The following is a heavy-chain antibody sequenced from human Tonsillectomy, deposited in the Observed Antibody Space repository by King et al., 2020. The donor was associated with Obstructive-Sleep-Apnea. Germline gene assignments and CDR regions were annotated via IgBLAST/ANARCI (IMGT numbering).Heavy chain of an antibody. J-gene: IGHJ3*02. V-gene: IGHV4-39*07. D-gene: IGHD1-7*01. Sequence: QLQLQESGPGLVKHSETLSLTCTVSGGSISSSSYYWGWIRQPPGKGLEWIGSIYYSGSTYYNPSLKSRVTISVDTAKNQFSLKLSSVTAADTAVYYCARDRYNWNYVDAFDIWGQGTMVTVSS. CDR2: IYYSGST. CDR3: ARDRYNWNYVDAFDI. CDR1: GGSISSSSYY.